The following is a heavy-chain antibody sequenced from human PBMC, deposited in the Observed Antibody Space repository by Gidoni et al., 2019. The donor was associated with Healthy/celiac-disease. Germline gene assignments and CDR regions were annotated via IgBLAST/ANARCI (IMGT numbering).Heavy chain of an antibody. V-gene: IGHV3-49*05. CDR1: GFTFGDYA. Sequence: EVQLVESGGGLVKPGRSLRLSGTASGFTFGDYARSWFRQAPGKGLEWIGFIRSNAYGGTTEYAASVKGRFTISRDDSKRIAYLQMNSLKTEDTAVYYCTRVGYSSGWYLGSADYWGQGTLVTVSS. CDR2: IRSNAYGGTT. D-gene: IGHD6-19*01. CDR3: TRVGYSSGWYLGSADY. J-gene: IGHJ4*02.